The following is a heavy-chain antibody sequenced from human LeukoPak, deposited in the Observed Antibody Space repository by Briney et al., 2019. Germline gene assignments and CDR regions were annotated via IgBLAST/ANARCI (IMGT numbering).Heavy chain of an antibody. Sequence: ASVKVSCKASGYTFTSYYMHWVRQAPGQGLEWMGIINPSGGSTNYAQKFQGRVTMTRDTSTRTVYMDLSSLRSEDTAVYYCARAPDIAAAGPPLRDWFDPWGQGTLVTVSS. CDR1: GYTFTSYY. J-gene: IGHJ5*02. V-gene: IGHV1-46*01. CDR3: ARAPDIAAAGPPLRDWFDP. D-gene: IGHD6-13*01. CDR2: INPSGGST.